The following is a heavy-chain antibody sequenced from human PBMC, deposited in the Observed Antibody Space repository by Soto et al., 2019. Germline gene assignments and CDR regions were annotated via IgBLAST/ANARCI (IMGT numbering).Heavy chain of an antibody. D-gene: IGHD3-16*01. Sequence: GGSLRLSCAASGFTLSGYAMDWVRQAPGKGLEYVSGISSNGVGTYYANSVQGRFTISRDNSKNTVYLQMGSLRPEDMAVYYCARFDYDYIWGSPQYHFDYWGQGTLVTVSS. CDR1: GFTLSGYA. J-gene: IGHJ4*02. CDR2: ISSNGVGT. CDR3: ARFDYDYIWGSPQYHFDY. V-gene: IGHV3-64*01.